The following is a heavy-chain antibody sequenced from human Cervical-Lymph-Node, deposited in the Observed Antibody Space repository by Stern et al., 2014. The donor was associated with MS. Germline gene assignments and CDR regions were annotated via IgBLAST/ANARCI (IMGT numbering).Heavy chain of an antibody. J-gene: IGHJ5*02. Sequence: QLQLQESGPGLVKPSETLSLTCTVPGGSFSRYYWSWIRQPPGEGLEWIGNIHYRESSYYRPSIRDRVTISLDTSKNQFSLQLTSVTSADAAVYYCARERAASTNWFDPWGQGTLVTVSS. CDR3: ARERAASTNWFDP. V-gene: IGHV4-59*01. D-gene: IGHD2-2*01. CDR1: GGSFSRYY. CDR2: IHYRESS.